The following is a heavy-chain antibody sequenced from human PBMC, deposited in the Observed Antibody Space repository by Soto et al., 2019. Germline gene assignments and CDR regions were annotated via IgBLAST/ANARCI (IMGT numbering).Heavy chain of an antibody. J-gene: IGHJ6*02. CDR2: IIPIFGTA. CDR3: ARTLYCSGGSCYSGVGDEYYYYYYGMDV. V-gene: IGHV1-69*06. Sequence: QVPLVQSWAEVRKPGSSVKVSCKASGGTFSSYAISWVRQAPGQGLEWMGGIIPIFGTANYAQKFQGRVTITADKSTNTAYMQLSSLRSEDTAVYYCARTLYCSGGSCYSGVGDEYYYYYYGMDVWGQGTTVTVSS. CDR1: GGTFSSYA. D-gene: IGHD2-15*01.